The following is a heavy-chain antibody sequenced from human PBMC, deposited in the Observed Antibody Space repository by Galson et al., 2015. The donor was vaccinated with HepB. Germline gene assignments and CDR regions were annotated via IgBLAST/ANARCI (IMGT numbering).Heavy chain of an antibody. V-gene: IGHV3-48*04. D-gene: IGHD3-10*01. CDR3: AGVGYGYYSSDY. CDR2: ITGSSTTI. CDR1: GFTFSTYS. J-gene: IGHJ4*02. Sequence: SLRLSCAASGFTFSTYSINWVRQAPGKGLEWVSYITGSSTTIHYADSVKGRFTISRDNAKNSVYLQMNSLRAEDTAVYYCAGVGYGYYSSDYWGQGTLVTVSS.